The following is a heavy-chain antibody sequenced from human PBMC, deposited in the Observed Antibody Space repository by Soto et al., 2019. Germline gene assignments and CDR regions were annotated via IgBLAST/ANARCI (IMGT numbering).Heavy chain of an antibody. CDR3: ARDHSSGWPKNYFDY. Sequence: GGSLRLSCAASGFTFSSYGMHWVRQAPGKGLEWVAVIWYDGSYKYYADSVKGRSTISRDNSKNTLYLEMNSLRAEDTAVYYCARDHSSGWPKNYFDYWGQGTLVTSPQ. CDR1: GFTFSSYG. D-gene: IGHD6-19*01. V-gene: IGHV3-33*01. CDR2: IWYDGSYK. J-gene: IGHJ4*02.